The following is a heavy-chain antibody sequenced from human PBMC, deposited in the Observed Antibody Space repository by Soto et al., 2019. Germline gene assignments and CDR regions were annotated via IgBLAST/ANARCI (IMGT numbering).Heavy chain of an antibody. CDR3: ARGIKYGDYSMWFDP. J-gene: IGHJ5*02. V-gene: IGHV1-8*02. Sequence: QVQLVQSGAEVKKPGASVKVSCKASGYTFTSYDINWVRQATGQGLEYLGWMNPNSGNTGYVQKFQGRVTLTRNTSISTAYMELSSLRSEETAVYYCARGIKYGDYSMWFDPWGQGTLVTVS. CDR2: MNPNSGNT. CDR1: GYTFTSYD. D-gene: IGHD4-17*01.